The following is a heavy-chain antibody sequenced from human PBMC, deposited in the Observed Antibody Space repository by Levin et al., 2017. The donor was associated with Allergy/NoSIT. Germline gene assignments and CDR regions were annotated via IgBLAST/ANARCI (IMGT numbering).Heavy chain of an antibody. V-gene: IGHV3-11*03. J-gene: IGHJ5*02. Sequence: GGSLRLSCAASGFSFSDSYMTWIRQAPGKGLEWVSYISSRGSYANYADSVKGRFTISRDNAKNSLSLQMKSLRGEDTAVYYCARTVGYGDWSGGSCSNWFDAWGQGTLVTVSS. D-gene: IGHD2-15*01. CDR1: GFSFSDSY. CDR3: ARTVGYGDWSGGSCSNWFDA. CDR2: ISSRGSYA.